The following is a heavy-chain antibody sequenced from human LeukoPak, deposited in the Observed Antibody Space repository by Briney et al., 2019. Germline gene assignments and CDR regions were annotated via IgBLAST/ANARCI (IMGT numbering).Heavy chain of an antibody. Sequence: GGSLKLSCAASGFTFSSYWMHWVRQAPGKGLVWVSRINLDGSITSCADSVQGRFTISRDNAKNTLYLQMNRLRAEDTALYYCARGRPIGGRGYWGQGTLVTVSS. J-gene: IGHJ4*02. CDR1: GFTFSSYW. D-gene: IGHD4-23*01. CDR3: ARGRPIGGRGY. CDR2: INLDGSIT. V-gene: IGHV3-74*01.